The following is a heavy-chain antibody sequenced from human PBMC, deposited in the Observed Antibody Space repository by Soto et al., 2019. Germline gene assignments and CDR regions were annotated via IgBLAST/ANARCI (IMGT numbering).Heavy chain of an antibody. CDR3: AIGAATKILVLMYDALEI. V-gene: IGHV1-69*12. CDR2: IIPVFGAA. CDR1: GATLDTFINYG. J-gene: IGHJ3*02. Sequence: QVQLVQSGAEVKKPGSSVRVSCKASGATLDTFINYGITWVRQAPGQGLEWMGGIIPVFGAANHAQKFQGRVTISADESTSTVNMELSSLRSEDTAVYYCAIGAATKILVLMYDALEIWGQGTMVTVSS. D-gene: IGHD5-12*01.